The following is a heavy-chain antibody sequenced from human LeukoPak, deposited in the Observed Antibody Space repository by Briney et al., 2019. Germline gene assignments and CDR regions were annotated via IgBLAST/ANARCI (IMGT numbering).Heavy chain of an antibody. D-gene: IGHD2-2*01. V-gene: IGHV4-34*01. CDR3: ARLQLRHCSRTSCANEFDY. Sequence: PSETLSLTCAVFGGSFSSYFWSWIRQSPGKGLEWIGEINHSGSTNYNPSLKSRVIISVDKSKNQFSLKLTSVTAADTAVYYCARLQLRHCSRTSCANEFDYWGQGTLVTVSS. CDR2: INHSGST. CDR1: GGSFSSYF. J-gene: IGHJ4*02.